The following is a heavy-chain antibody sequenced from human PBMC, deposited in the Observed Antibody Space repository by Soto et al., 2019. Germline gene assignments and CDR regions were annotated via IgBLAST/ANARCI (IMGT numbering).Heavy chain of an antibody. V-gene: IGHV3-53*01. CDR3: ARDDPAAAVAGIGDY. CDR1: GFTVSSNY. J-gene: IGHJ4*02. D-gene: IGHD6-19*01. Sequence: EVQLVESGGGLIQPGGSLRLSCAASGFTVSSNYMSWVRQAPGKGLEWVSVIYSGGSTYYADSVKGRFTISRDNSKNTLYLQMNSLRAEDTAVYYCARDDPAAAVAGIGDYWRQGTLVTVSS. CDR2: IYSGGST.